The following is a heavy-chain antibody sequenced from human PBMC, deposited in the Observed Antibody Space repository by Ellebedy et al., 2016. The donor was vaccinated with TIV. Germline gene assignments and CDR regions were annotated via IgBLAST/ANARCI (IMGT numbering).Heavy chain of an antibody. Sequence: GESLKISCAASGFTVSSNYMSWVRQAPGKGLEWVSVIYSGGDTYFADSVKGRFTISRDNSNNTLYLQINSLRAEDTAVYYCASKRFGYSSTWYRGWYFDLWGRGTLVTVSS. CDR3: ASKRFGYSSTWYRGWYFDL. J-gene: IGHJ2*01. CDR1: GFTVSSNY. D-gene: IGHD6-13*01. V-gene: IGHV3-53*01. CDR2: IYSGGDT.